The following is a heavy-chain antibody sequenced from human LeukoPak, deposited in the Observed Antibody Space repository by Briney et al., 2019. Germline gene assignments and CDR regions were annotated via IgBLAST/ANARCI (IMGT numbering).Heavy chain of an antibody. V-gene: IGHV4-59*01. CDR3: ASLDERISYFDY. CDR2: IYYSGST. D-gene: IGHD3-3*02. CDR1: GGCISSYY. J-gene: IGHJ4*02. Sequence: SETLSLTCTVSGGCISSYYWSWIRQPPGKGLEWIGYIYYSGSTNYNPSLKSRVTISVDTSKNQFSLKLSSVTAADTAVYYCASLDERISYFDYWGQGTLVTVSS.